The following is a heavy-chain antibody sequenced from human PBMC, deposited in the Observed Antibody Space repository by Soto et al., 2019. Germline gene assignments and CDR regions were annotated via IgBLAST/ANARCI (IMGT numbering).Heavy chain of an antibody. CDR1: GFTFNSYA. V-gene: IGHV3-23*01. CDR3: ARGDRGGSGSPASYYYSGLDV. CDR2: VSAGGDMT. J-gene: IGHJ6*02. Sequence: DVQVLESGGDLVQPGGSLRLSCAASGFTFNSYAMSWVRQAPGKGLEWVSSVSAGGDMTYYSDSVKGRFTISRDNSNNAVFLQMNSVRIEDTALYYCARGDRGGSGSPASYYYSGLDVWGQGTTVTVS. D-gene: IGHD3-10*01.